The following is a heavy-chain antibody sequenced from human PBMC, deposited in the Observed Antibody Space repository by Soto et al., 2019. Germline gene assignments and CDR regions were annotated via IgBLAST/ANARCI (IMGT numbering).Heavy chain of an antibody. CDR1: GGSISRGGYY. CDR2: IYYSGST. Sequence: QVQLQESGPGLVKPSQTLSLTCTVSGGSISRGGYYWTWIRQHPGKGLEWIGYIYYSGSTYYNPSLKGRGTISVDTSKNQFSLKLSPVTAEDTAVYYCARSVFPWGQGTLVTVSS. J-gene: IGHJ5*02. V-gene: IGHV4-31*03. CDR3: ARSVFP.